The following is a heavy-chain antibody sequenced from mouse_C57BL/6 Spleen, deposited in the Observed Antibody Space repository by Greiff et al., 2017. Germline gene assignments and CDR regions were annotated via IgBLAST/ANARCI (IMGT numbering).Heavy chain of an antibody. CDR3: ARSYSSYAFDY. J-gene: IGHJ2*01. D-gene: IGHD1-1*01. V-gene: IGHV1-76*01. Sequence: VKLMESGAELVRPGASVKLSCKASGYTFTDYYINWVKQRPGQGLEWIARIYSGSGNTYYNEKFKGKATLTAEKSSSTAYMQLSSLTSEDSAVYFCARSYSSYAFDYWGQGTTLTVSS. CDR1: GYTFTDYY. CDR2: IYSGSGNT.